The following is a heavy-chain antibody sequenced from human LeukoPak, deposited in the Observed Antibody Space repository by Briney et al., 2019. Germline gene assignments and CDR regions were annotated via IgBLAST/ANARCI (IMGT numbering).Heavy chain of an antibody. D-gene: IGHD3-3*01. CDR2: INHSGST. V-gene: IGHV4-34*01. CDR3: ASAPYYDFWSGYKWIDY. Sequence: PSETLSLTCAVYGGSFSGYYWSWIRQPPGKGLEWIGEINHSGSTNYNPSLKSRVTISVDTSKNQFSLKLSSVTAADTAVYYCASAPYYDFWSGYKWIDYWGQGTLVTVSS. CDR1: GGSFSGYY. J-gene: IGHJ4*02.